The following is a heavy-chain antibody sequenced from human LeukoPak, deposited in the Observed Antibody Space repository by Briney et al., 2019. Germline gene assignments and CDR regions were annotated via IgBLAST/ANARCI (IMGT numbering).Heavy chain of an antibody. CDR1: GFTLSSYW. D-gene: IGHD4-23*01. CDR2: IKHDESEK. Sequence: GGSLRLSCAASGFTLSSYWMAWVRQAPGKGLEWVVNIKHDESEKYYAESVRGRFTISRENAKNSLYLQMNSLRAEDTALYYCARDNGGSLDHWGQGTLLTVSS. V-gene: IGHV3-7*03. J-gene: IGHJ4*02. CDR3: ARDNGGSLDH.